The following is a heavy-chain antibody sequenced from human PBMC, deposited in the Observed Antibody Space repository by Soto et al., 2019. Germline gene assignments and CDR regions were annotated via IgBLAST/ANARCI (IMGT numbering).Heavy chain of an antibody. D-gene: IGHD3-9*01. V-gene: IGHV4-31*03. CDR2: IYYSGST. Sequence: SETLSLTCTVSGGSISSGGYYWSWIRQHPGKGLEWFGYIYYSGSTYYNPSLKSRVTISVDTSKNQFSLKLSSVTAADTAVYYCARAYSYYDILTGYYPPLNWFDPWGQGTLVTVS. J-gene: IGHJ5*02. CDR3: ARAYSYYDILTGYYPPLNWFDP. CDR1: GGSISSGGYY.